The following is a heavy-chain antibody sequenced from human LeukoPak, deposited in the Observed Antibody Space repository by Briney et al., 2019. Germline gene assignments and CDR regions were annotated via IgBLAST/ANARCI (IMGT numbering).Heavy chain of an antibody. Sequence: ASVKVSCKASGYTFTGYYMHWVRQAPGQGLEWMGWINPNSGGTNYAQKFQGRVTMTRDTSISTAYMELSRLRSDDTAVYYCAREGGILTGYEDYMDVWGKGTTVTVSS. D-gene: IGHD3-9*01. J-gene: IGHJ6*03. CDR1: GYTFTGYY. CDR3: AREGGILTGYEDYMDV. V-gene: IGHV1-2*02. CDR2: INPNSGGT.